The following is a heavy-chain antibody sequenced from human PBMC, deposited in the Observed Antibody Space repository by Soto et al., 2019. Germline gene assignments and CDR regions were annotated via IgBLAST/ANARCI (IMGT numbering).Heavy chain of an antibody. CDR1: GYTFSDSA. Sequence: EVQLVESGGGLVQPGGSLKLSCAASGYTFSDSAMHWVRQASGKGLEWVGRIRSKANNYATVYAASVKGRFTISRDDSKSTAYLQMNSLKTEDTAVYYCARLWSAREPNFDSWGQGTLVSVSS. CDR2: IRSKANNYAT. D-gene: IGHD1-26*01. J-gene: IGHJ4*02. CDR3: ARLWSAREPNFDS. V-gene: IGHV3-73*02.